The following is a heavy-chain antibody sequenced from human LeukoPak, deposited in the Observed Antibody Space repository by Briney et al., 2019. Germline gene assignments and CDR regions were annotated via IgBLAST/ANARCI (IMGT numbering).Heavy chain of an antibody. D-gene: IGHD3-22*01. J-gene: IGHJ4*02. CDR2: FDPEDGET. CDR3: ATEGYYYDSSGHPN. V-gene: IGHV1-24*01. CDR1: GYTLTELS. Sequence: ASVRVSCKVSGYTLTELSMHWVRQAPGKGLEWMGGFDPEDGETIYAQKFQGRVTTTEDTSTDTAYMELSSLRSEDTAVYYCATEGYYYDSSGHPNWGQGTLVTV.